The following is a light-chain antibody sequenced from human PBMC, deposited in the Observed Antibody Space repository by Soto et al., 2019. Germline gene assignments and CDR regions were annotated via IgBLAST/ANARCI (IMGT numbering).Light chain of an antibody. Sequence: VLTQSPATLSLSPGDSATLSCRASQSVSSYLAWYQQRTGQAPRLLMSGESSRASGVPVRLSGSGSGTDLNLTISRLEPEDFALYYCQKYGGSPITFGLGTRLEIK. CDR3: QKYGGSPIT. CDR1: QSVSSY. V-gene: IGKV3-20*01. J-gene: IGKJ5*01. CDR2: GES.